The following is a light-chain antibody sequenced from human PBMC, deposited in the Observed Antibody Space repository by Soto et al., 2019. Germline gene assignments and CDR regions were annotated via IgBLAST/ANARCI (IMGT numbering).Light chain of an antibody. CDR1: QSIRNY. CDR2: VAS. V-gene: IGKV1-39*01. Sequence: DIQMTQSPSSLTASVGDRVTITCRASQSIRNYVNWYQQKPGKAPKFLIYVASTLQSGVPSRFSGSGSGTDFTLTISSLQLEDFAAYYCQQCYSTPYTFGPGTKVDI. CDR3: QQCYSTPYT. J-gene: IGKJ3*01.